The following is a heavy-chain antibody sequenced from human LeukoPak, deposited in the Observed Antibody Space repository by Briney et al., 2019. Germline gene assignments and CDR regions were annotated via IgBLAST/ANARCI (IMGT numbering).Heavy chain of an antibody. CDR2: IFYSRSS. CDR3: ARAHTSNWYMDY. CDR1: GGSISSYY. Sequence: KPSETLSLTCSVSGGSISSYYWSWIRQPPGKGLEWIRYIFYSRSSNYSPSLKSRVTMSVDTSETQLSLKLRSVTAADTALYYCARAHTSNWYMDYWGQGTLVTVS. D-gene: IGHD6-13*01. V-gene: IGHV4-59*01. J-gene: IGHJ4*02.